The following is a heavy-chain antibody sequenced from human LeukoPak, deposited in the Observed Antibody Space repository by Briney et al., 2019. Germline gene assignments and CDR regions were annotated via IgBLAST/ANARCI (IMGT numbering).Heavy chain of an antibody. D-gene: IGHD5-18*01. CDR2: IIPILGTA. CDR3: ATKRGYSYGSPH. V-gene: IGHV1-69*13. J-gene: IGHJ4*02. Sequence: SVKVSCKASGGTFSSYAISWVRQAPGQGLEWMGGIIPILGTASYAQKFQGRVTITADESTSTAYMELSSLRSEDTAVYYCATKRGYSYGSPHWGQGTLVTVSP. CDR1: GGTFSSYA.